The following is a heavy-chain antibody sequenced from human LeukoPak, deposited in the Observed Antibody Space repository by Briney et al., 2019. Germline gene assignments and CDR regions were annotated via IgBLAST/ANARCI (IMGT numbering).Heavy chain of an antibody. D-gene: IGHD6-6*01. V-gene: IGHV3-33*01. Sequence: GSLRLSCAASGFTFSSYGMHWVRQAPGKGLEWVAVIWYDGSNKYYADSVKGRFTISRDNSKNTLYLQMNSLRAEDTAVYYCARALRAARLVDYWGQGTLVTVSS. CDR3: ARALRAARLVDY. CDR1: GFTFSSYG. CDR2: IWYDGSNK. J-gene: IGHJ4*02.